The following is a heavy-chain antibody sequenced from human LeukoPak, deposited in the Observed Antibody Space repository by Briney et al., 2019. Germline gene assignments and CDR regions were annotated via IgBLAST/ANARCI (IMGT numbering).Heavy chain of an antibody. V-gene: IGHV1-2*02. D-gene: IGHD4-17*01. CDR2: INPNTGGT. CDR1: GYTFTGYY. Sequence: ASVKVSCKASGYTFTGYYMHWVRQAPGQGLEWMGWINPNTGGTDYAQKFQGRVTMTRDTSISTAYMELSRLRSDDTAVFYCSRGDGDHPYSIDPWGQGTLVTVSS. J-gene: IGHJ5*02. CDR3: SRGDGDHPYSIDP.